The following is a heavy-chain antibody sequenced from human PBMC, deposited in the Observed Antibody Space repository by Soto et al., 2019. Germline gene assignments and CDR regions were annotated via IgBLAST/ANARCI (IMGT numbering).Heavy chain of an antibody. J-gene: IGHJ4*02. CDR1: GYTFTTHG. V-gene: IGHV1-18*04. CDR2: ISPYNGKT. CDR3: ARVDDYVWGSFRP. Sequence: QLVQSGAEVKKPGASARVSCKASGYTFTTHGISWVRQAPGQGLEWMGWISPYNGKTTYAQKVQGRVTMTTDTSTSTAYMELRGLRSDDTAVYYCARVDDYVWGSFRPWGQGTQVTVSS. D-gene: IGHD3-16*02.